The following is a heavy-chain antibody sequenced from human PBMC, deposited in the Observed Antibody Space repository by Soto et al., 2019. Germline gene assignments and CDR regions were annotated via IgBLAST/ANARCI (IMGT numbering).Heavy chain of an antibody. D-gene: IGHD4-17*01. CDR2: ISAYNGNT. V-gene: IGHV1-18*01. CDR1: GYTFTSYV. Sequence: ASVKVSRKASGYTFTSYVISWVRQAPGQGLEWMGWISAYNGNTNYAQKLQGRVTMTTDTSTSTAYMELRSLRSDDTAVYYCARDNYCDDYYYGMDVWGQGTTVTVSS. CDR3: ARDNYCDDYYYGMDV. J-gene: IGHJ6*02.